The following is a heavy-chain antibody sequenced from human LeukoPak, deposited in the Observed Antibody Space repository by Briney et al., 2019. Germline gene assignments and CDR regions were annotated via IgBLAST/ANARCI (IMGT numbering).Heavy chain of an antibody. D-gene: IGHD3-16*01. Sequence: PGRSLRLSCAASGFTFSSDAMHWARQAPGKGLEWVAIILSDGSKKYYTDSVRGRFTISRDNSKNTLYLQMNSLRDEDTAVYYCARGGGLDVWGQGATVTVSS. CDR3: ARGGGLDV. J-gene: IGHJ6*02. V-gene: IGHV3-30*03. CDR1: GFTFSSDA. CDR2: ILSDGSKK.